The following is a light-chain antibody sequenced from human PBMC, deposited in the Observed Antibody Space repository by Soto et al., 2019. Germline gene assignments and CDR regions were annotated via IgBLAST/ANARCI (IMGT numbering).Light chain of an antibody. J-gene: IGKJ1*01. Sequence: EIVFTHSPGTLSLSPVERATLSCRASQSVSNNYLAWYQQKPGQAPRLLIYGASNRATGIPDRFSGSGSGTEFTLTISSLQSEDFAVYYCQQYAKWPPQTFGQGTKVDIK. CDR3: QQYAKWPPQT. CDR1: QSVSNNY. V-gene: IGKV3-20*01. CDR2: GAS.